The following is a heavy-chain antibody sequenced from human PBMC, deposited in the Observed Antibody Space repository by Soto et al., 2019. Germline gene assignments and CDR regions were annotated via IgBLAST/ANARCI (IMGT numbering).Heavy chain of an antibody. V-gene: IGHV4-39*01. CDR2: IYYSGST. J-gene: IGHJ4*02. CDR3: ARPYYDSSGYYY. CDR1: GGSISSSSYY. D-gene: IGHD3-22*01. Sequence: SETLSLTCTFSGGSISSSSYYWGWIRQPPGKGLEWIGSIYYSGSTYYNPSLKSRVTISVDTSKNQFSLKLSSVTAADTAVYYCARPYYDSSGYYYWGQGTLVTVPQ.